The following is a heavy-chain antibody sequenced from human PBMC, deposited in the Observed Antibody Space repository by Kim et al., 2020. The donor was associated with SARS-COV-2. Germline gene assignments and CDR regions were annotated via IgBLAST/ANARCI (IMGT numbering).Heavy chain of an antibody. Sequence: SVKVSCKASGGTFSSYAISWVRQAPGQGLEWMGGIIPIFGTANYAQKFQGRVTITADESTSTAYMELSSLRSEDTAVYYCARDLQPYYYDSSGYYRDYYYGMDVWGQGTTVTVSS. CDR3: ARDLQPYYYDSSGYYRDYYYGMDV. V-gene: IGHV1-69*13. CDR2: IIPIFGTA. D-gene: IGHD3-22*01. J-gene: IGHJ6*02. CDR1: GGTFSSYA.